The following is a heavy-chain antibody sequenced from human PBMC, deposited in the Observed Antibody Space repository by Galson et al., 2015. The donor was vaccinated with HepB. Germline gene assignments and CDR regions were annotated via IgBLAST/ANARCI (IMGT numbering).Heavy chain of an antibody. CDR3: ARDKTGAAGNWSPFDY. V-gene: IGHV3-7*03. D-gene: IGHD6-13*01. CDR2: IKQDGSEK. CDR1: GFTFSNYW. Sequence: SLRLSCAASGFTFSNYWMGWVRQAPGKGLEWVANIKQDGSEKYCVDSVKGRFTISRDNAKNSLYLQMNSLRAEDTAVYYCARDKTGAAGNWSPFDYWGQGTLVTVSS. J-gene: IGHJ4*02.